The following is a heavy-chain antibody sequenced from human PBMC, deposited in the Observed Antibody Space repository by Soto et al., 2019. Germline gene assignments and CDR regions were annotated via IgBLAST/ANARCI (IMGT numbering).Heavy chain of an antibody. CDR1: GYTFINYG. V-gene: IGHV1-18*01. D-gene: IGHD6-19*01. CDR3: GRGGLAVSGTYDY. Sequence: VQSGAEVKESGASVKVSCKASGYTFINYGVAWVRRAPGQGPEWMGWISGSNGDTKYAQNLQNRVSLTTDTSTNTAYMELRSLRPDDTAIYFCGRGGLAVSGTYDYWGQGTRVTVSS. J-gene: IGHJ4*02. CDR2: ISGSNGDT.